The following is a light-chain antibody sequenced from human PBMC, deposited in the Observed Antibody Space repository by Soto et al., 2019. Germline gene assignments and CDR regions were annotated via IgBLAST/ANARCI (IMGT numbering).Light chain of an antibody. CDR1: QSVSSY. V-gene: IGKV3-11*01. Sequence: EIVLTQSPATLSLSPGERATLSCRASQSVSSYLAWYQQKPGQAPRLLIYDASNRATGIPARFSGSGSGTDFTLTISSLEPEDFAVYYCQQRINWLTFGGGT. CDR2: DAS. CDR3: QQRINWLT. J-gene: IGKJ4*01.